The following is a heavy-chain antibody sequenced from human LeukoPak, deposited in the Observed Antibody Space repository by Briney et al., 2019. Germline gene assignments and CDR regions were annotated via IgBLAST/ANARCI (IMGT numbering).Heavy chain of an antibody. V-gene: IGHV3-23*01. CDR1: GFTFSSYA. D-gene: IGHD6-19*01. Sequence: GGSLRLSCAASGFTFSSYAVYWVRQAPGKGLEWVSSNSGGSTYYADSVKGRFSISRDNSKNTLYLQMNSLRAEDTAVYYCAKDLGSSGWYIDYWGQGTLVTVSS. CDR3: AKDLGSSGWYIDY. J-gene: IGHJ4*02. CDR2: NSGGST.